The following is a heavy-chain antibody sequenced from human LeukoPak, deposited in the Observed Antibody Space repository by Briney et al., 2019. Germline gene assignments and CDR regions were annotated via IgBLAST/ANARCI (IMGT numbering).Heavy chain of an antibody. CDR2: ISYDGSNK. CDR1: GFTFSSYS. Sequence: PGGSLRLSCAASGFTFSSYSMNWVRQAPGKGLEWVAVISYDGSNKYYADSVKGRFTISRDNSKNTLYLQMNSLRAEDTAVYYCASPRYSGYDYGPLDYWGQGTLVTVSS. V-gene: IGHV3-30*03. J-gene: IGHJ4*02. CDR3: ASPRYSGYDYGPLDY. D-gene: IGHD5-12*01.